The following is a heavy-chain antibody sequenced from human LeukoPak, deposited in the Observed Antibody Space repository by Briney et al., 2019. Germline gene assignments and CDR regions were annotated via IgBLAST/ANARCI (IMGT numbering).Heavy chain of an antibody. D-gene: IGHD6-19*01. CDR3: ARYGGSVWVIDN. CDR2: IYYTGAT. J-gene: IGHJ4*02. Sequence: SETLSLTCTVSGGSISSYYWTWIRQPPGKGLEWIEYIYYTGATSYNPSLKSRVTISVDTSKKQFSLKLTSVTAADTAVYYCARYGGSVWVIDNWGQGTLVTVSS. V-gene: IGHV4-59*08. CDR1: GGSISSYY.